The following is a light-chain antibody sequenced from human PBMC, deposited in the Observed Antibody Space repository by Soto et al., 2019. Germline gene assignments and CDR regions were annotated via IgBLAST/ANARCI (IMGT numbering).Light chain of an antibody. V-gene: IGLV1-40*01. CDR1: SSNIGAGYD. CDR2: GNS. CDR3: QSYDSSLSGLV. Sequence: QSVLTQPPSVSGVPGQRVTISCTGSSSNIGAGYDEHWYQQLPGTAPKLLIYGNSNRPSGVPDRFSGSKSGTSASLAITGLEAEDEADYYCQSYDSSLSGLVFGTGTKVTVL. J-gene: IGLJ1*01.